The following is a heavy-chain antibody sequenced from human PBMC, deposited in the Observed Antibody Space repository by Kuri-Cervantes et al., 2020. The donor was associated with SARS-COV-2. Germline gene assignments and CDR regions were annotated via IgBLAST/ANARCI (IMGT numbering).Heavy chain of an antibody. V-gene: IGHV1-18*01. CDR1: GYTFKNSG. Sequence: ASVKLSCKASGYTFKNSGISRGRQAPGQGLECMGWISGYNGLTKYAQNLQGRVTMTTDTSTSTAYMELRNLASDDTAVYYCTRVQIQHVGIIVAPAVYKYFDPWGQGTLVTVSS. CDR3: TRVQIQHVGIIVAPAVYKYFDP. D-gene: IGHD2-2*03. CDR2: ISGYNGLT. J-gene: IGHJ5*02.